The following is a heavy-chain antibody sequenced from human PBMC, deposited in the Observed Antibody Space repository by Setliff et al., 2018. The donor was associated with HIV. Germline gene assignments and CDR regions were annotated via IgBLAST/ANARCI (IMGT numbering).Heavy chain of an antibody. J-gene: IGHJ4*02. CDR1: GGSFGGHF. V-gene: IGHV4-34*01. D-gene: IGHD4-17*01. CDR3: ARFDVTPMTTRDY. CDR2: IHHTGNI. Sequence: TSETLSLTCAIYGGSFGGHFWSWIRQPPGKGLEWIGEIHHTGNINYNPSFKSRVTMSLDMSTNQFSLKMASMAAADSAVYYCARFDVTPMTTRDYWGQGTQVTVSS.